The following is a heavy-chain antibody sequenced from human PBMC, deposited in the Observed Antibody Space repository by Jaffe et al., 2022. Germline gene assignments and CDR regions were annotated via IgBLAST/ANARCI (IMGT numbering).Heavy chain of an antibody. J-gene: IGHJ5*02. CDR1: GYTFTGYY. CDR3: ARVPKKIPGIAAAGGLNWFDP. D-gene: IGHD6-13*01. V-gene: IGHV1-2*06. CDR2: INPNSGGT. Sequence: QVQLVQSGAEVKKPGASVKVSCKASGYTFTGYYMHWVRQAPGQGLEWMGRINPNSGGTNYAQKFQGRVTMTRDTSISTAYMELSRLRSDDTAVYYCARVPKKIPGIAAAGGLNWFDPWGQGTLVTVSS.